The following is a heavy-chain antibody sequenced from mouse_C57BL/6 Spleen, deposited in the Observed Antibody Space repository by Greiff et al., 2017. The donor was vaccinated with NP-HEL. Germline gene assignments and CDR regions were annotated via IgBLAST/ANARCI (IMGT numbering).Heavy chain of an antibody. Sequence: VQLQQPGAELVRPGTSVKLSCKASGYTFTSYWMHWVKQRPGQGLEWIGVIDPSDSYTNYNQKFKGKATLTVDTSSSTAYMQLSSLTSEDSAVYYCARRESNWDNYWGQGTTLTVSS. J-gene: IGHJ2*01. CDR2: IDPSDSYT. CDR1: GYTFTSYW. D-gene: IGHD4-1*01. CDR3: ARRESNWDNY. V-gene: IGHV1-59*01.